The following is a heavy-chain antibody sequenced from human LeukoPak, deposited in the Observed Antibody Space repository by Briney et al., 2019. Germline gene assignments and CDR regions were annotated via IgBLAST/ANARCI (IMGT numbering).Heavy chain of an antibody. CDR1: GFTSSSYW. Sequence: GGSLRLSCAASGFTSSSYWMSWVRQAPGKGLEWVSAISGSGGSTHYADSVEGRFTISRDNAKNSLYLQMNSLRAEDTAVYYCASLGSLRGLIMHDYWGQGTLVTVSS. CDR2: ISGSGGST. J-gene: IGHJ4*02. D-gene: IGHD3-10*01. V-gene: IGHV3-23*01. CDR3: ASLGSLRGLIMHDY.